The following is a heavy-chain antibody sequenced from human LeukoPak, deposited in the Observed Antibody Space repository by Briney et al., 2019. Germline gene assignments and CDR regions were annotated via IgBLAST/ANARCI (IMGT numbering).Heavy chain of an antibody. CDR3: ARGGYYGSGSYRNWFDP. CDR1: GFTFSSYW. Sequence: GGSLRLSCAASGFTFSSYWMHWVRQVPGKGLVWVSRINSDGSSTSYADSVKGRFTISRDNAKNTLYLQMNSLRAEDTAVYYCARGGYYGSGSYRNWFDPWGQGTLVTVSS. CDR2: INSDGSST. J-gene: IGHJ5*02. D-gene: IGHD3-10*01. V-gene: IGHV3-74*01.